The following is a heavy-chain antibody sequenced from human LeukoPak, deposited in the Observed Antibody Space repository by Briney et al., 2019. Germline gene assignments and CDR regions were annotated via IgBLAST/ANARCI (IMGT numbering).Heavy chain of an antibody. Sequence: ASVKVSCKVSGYTLTELSMHWVRQAPGKGLEWMGGSDPEDGETVYAQKFQGRLTMTEDTSTDTAYMELSSLRSDDTAVYYCATDPVGYCSANGCYSVDYWGQGTLLTVSS. CDR2: SDPEDGET. J-gene: IGHJ4*02. CDR1: GYTLTELS. V-gene: IGHV1-24*01. D-gene: IGHD2-15*01. CDR3: ATDPVGYCSANGCYSVDY.